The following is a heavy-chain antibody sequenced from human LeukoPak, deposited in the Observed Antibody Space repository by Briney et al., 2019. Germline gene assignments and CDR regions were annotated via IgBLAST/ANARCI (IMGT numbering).Heavy chain of an antibody. Sequence: GGSLGLSCAASGLTFNNAWMSWVRQAPGKGLEWVGHIRSRSAGGTTDYGATVKGRLTISRDDSKNTLYLQMNSLKTEDTAVYYCSTGGGTHDYWGQGTLVTVSS. CDR1: GLTFNNAW. V-gene: IGHV3-15*01. J-gene: IGHJ4*02. CDR2: IRSRSAGGTT. D-gene: IGHD2-15*01. CDR3: STGGGTHDY.